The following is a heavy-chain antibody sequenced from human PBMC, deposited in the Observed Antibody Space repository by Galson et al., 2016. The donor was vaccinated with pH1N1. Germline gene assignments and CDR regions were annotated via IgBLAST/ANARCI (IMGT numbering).Heavy chain of an antibody. J-gene: IGHJ4*02. D-gene: IGHD3-10*01. CDR2: ISSDGSSI. CDR1: GFTFSSFW. V-gene: IGHV3-74*01. Sequence: SLRLSCAASGFTFSSFWMHWVRNVPGKGLVWVSRISSDGSSISYADSVKGRFTISRDNARNTLYLETNSLRAEDAALYYCARVRLIMPGDPTGYFDLWGQGAPVTVSS. CDR3: ARVRLIMPGDPTGYFDL.